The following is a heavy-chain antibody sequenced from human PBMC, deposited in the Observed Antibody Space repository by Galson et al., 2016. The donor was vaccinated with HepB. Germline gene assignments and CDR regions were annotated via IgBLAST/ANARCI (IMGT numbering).Heavy chain of an antibody. CDR1: AFTFSSYT. J-gene: IGHJ4*02. V-gene: IGHV3-21*01. Sequence: SLRLSCADSAFTFSSYTMTWFRPAPGKGLEWLSSISGGSSHMFYADSVKGRFTIARANTKNSLYLQMDSLRAEDTAIYYCARGSGYTSAWYPGGIRYWGQETLVTVSS. CDR3: ARGSGYTSAWYPGGIRY. CDR2: ISGGSSHM. D-gene: IGHD6-19*01.